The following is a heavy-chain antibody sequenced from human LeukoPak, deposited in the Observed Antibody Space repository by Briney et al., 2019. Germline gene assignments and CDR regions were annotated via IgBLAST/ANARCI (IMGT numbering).Heavy chain of an antibody. V-gene: IGHV1-69*02. CDR2: IIPILGIA. Sequence: SVKVSCKASGDTFSSYTISWVRQAPGQGLEWMGRIIPILGIANYAQKFQGRVTITADKSTSTAYMELSSLRSEDTAVYYCARTSDYDSSGYYYGWGQGTLVTVSS. CDR1: GDTFSSYT. D-gene: IGHD3-22*01. J-gene: IGHJ4*02. CDR3: ARTSDYDSSGYYYG.